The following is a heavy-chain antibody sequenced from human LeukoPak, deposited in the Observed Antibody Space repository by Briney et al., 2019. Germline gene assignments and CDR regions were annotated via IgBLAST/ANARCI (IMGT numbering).Heavy chain of an antibody. J-gene: IGHJ4*02. V-gene: IGHV1-2*02. CDR3: AREMNYDNYRTSDY. D-gene: IGHD4-11*01. CDR2: ITSNSGGT. CDR1: GYTFTDYY. Sequence: GASVKVSCKASGYTFTDYYMHWVRQAPGQGFEWMGRITSNSGGTNYAQNFQGRVTMTRDTSISTVYMELISLRSDDTAVYYCAREMNYDNYRTSDYWGQGTLVTVSS.